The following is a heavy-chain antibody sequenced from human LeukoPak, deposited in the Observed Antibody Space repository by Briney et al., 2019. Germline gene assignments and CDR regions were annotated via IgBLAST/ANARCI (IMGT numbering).Heavy chain of an antibody. J-gene: IGHJ4*02. CDR3: ARDFQGHGGYGR. V-gene: IGHV1-2*02. CDR2: INPNSGGT. CDR1: GYTFTGYY. Sequence: ASVKVSCKASGYTFTGYYMHWVRQAPGQGLEWMGWINPNSGGTNYAQKFQGRVTMTRDTSISTAYMELSRLRSDDTAVYYCARDFQGHGGYGRWGQGTLVTVSS. D-gene: IGHD5-12*01.